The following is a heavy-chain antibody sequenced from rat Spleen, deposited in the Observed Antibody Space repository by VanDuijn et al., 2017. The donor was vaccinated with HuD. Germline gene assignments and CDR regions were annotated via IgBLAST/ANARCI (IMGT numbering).Heavy chain of an antibody. D-gene: IGHD1-11*01. CDR2: IRQDGSNI. Sequence: EVQLVESGGGLVQPGRSLKLSCVASGFTFSDYNMAWVRQTPTEGLEWVATIRQDGSNIYYRDSVKGRFTISRDNAKSTLYLQMDSLRSEDTAIYYCARPTTGIPFNYWGQGVMVTVSS. V-gene: IGHV5-7*01. CDR3: ARPTTGIPFNY. J-gene: IGHJ2*01. CDR1: GFTFSDYN.